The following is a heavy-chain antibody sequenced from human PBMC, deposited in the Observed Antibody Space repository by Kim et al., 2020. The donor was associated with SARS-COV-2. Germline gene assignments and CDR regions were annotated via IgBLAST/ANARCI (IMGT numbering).Heavy chain of an antibody. CDR3: SRESGYDGSDY. CDR2: TK. V-gene: IGHV3-49*02. Sequence: TKEYAASVKGRFTISRDDSRSIAYLQMNSLKTEDTAVYYCSRESGYDGSDYWGQGTLVTVSS. J-gene: IGHJ4*02. D-gene: IGHD5-12*01.